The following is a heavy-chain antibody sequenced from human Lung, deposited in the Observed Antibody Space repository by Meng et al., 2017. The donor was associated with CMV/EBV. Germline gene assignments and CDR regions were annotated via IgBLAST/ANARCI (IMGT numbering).Heavy chain of an antibody. CDR3: LRRSGGSV. CDR2: IPHRGSS. D-gene: IGHD3-10*01. V-gene: IGHV4-4*02. Sequence: RAAGPALVKPSETLSLTCAVSGDSITNHNWLAWVPQPPGKGLEWIGAIPHRGSSAYTPSLKSRVSMSIDKSKNQFSLKLTSVTAADTAVYHCLRRSGGSVWGQGTLVTVSS. CDR1: GDSITNHNW. J-gene: IGHJ1*01.